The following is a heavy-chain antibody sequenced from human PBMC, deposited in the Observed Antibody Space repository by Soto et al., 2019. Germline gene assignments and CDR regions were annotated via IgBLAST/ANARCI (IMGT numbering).Heavy chain of an antibody. CDR3: TRDRRVSGSYFDY. CDR2: ISGSGGST. CDR1: GFTFSSYA. V-gene: IGHV3-23*01. J-gene: IGHJ4*02. D-gene: IGHD1-26*01. Sequence: GGSLRLSCAASGFTFSSYAMSWVRQAPGKGLEWVSAISGSGGSTYYADSVKGRFTISRDNSKNTLYLQMNSLRAEDTAVYYCTRDRRVSGSYFDYWGQGTLVTVSS.